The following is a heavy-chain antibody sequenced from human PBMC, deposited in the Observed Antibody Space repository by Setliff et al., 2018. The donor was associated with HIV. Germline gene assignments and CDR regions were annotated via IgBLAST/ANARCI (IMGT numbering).Heavy chain of an antibody. V-gene: IGHV4-34*01. J-gene: IGHJ4*02. D-gene: IGHD2-15*01. CDR1: GGSFSGYY. Sequence: SETLSLTCAVYGGSFSGYYWTWIRQLLGRGLEWIGEIIHSGGTNYNRSLKSRVTISVDTSKNQFSLNLSSVTAADTAVYYCARGGLGVVGAIDYWSQGTQVTVSS. CDR3: ARGGLGVVGAIDY. CDR2: IIHSGGT.